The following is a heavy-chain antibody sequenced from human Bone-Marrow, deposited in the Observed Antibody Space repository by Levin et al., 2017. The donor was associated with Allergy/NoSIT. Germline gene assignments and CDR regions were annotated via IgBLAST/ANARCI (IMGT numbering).Heavy chain of an antibody. V-gene: IGHV4-34*01. CDR2: INHSGST. D-gene: IGHD6-6*01. J-gene: IGHJ4*02. Sequence: AGGSLRLSCAVYGGSFSGYYWSWIRQPPGKGLEWIGEINHSGSTNYNPSLKSRVTISVDTSKNQFSLKPSSVTAADTAVYYCARGIAAPATGAFDYWGQGTLVTVSS. CDR1: GGSFSGYY. CDR3: ARGIAAPATGAFDY.